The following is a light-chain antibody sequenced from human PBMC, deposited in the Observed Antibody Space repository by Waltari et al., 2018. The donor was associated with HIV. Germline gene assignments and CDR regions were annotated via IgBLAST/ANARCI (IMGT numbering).Light chain of an antibody. CDR2: RDN. CDR3: AAWDDSLSGLYV. Sequence: QSVLTQPPSASGTPGQRVTISCSGSSSNIGGNFVYWYQHLPGTAPKHLIYRDNQRPSGVPDRFSGSKSGTSASRAINGLRSEDEADYYCAAWDDSLSGLYVFGTGTKVTVL. J-gene: IGLJ1*01. V-gene: IGLV1-47*01. CDR1: SSNIGGNF.